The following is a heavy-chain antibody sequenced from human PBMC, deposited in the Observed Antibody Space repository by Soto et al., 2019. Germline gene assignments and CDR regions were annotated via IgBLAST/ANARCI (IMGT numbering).Heavy chain of an antibody. CDR3: AKDQKGQWLVFDY. Sequence: EVQLLESGGGLVQPGGSLRLSWAASGFTFSIYTMSWVRQAPGKGLEWVSSIRGSGDRTYYVDSVKGRFTISRDNSKNTLYLQMNSLRAEDTAVYYCAKDQKGQWLVFDYWGQGTLVTVSS. CDR2: IRGSGDRT. V-gene: IGHV3-23*01. D-gene: IGHD6-19*01. CDR1: GFTFSIYT. J-gene: IGHJ4*02.